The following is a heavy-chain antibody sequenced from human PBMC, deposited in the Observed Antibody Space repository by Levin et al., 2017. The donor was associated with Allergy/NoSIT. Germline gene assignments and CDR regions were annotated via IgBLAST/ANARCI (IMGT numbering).Heavy chain of an antibody. CDR1: GYTFTSYG. Sequence: RASVKVSCQASGYTFTSYGISWVRQAPGQGFEWMGWIITNNGNTDYAQKLQGRVTMTTDTSTSTAYMELRSLRSDDTAVYYCARDSGSYFGYWGQGTLVTVSS. J-gene: IGHJ4*02. D-gene: IGHD1-26*01. CDR3: ARDSGSYFGY. CDR2: IITNNGNT. V-gene: IGHV1-18*01.